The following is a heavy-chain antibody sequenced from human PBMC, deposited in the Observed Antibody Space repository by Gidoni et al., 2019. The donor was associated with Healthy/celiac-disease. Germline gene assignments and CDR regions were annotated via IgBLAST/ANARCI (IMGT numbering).Heavy chain of an antibody. J-gene: IGHJ4*02. V-gene: IGHV3-64D*06. Sequence: EVQLVESGGGLVQPGGSLRLSCSASGFTFSSYAMHWVRQAPGKGLEYVSAISSNGGSTYYADSVKGRFTISRDNSKNTLYLQMSSLRAEDTAVYYCVKSATIYYFDYWGQGTLVTVSS. CDR2: ISSNGGST. CDR1: GFTFSSYA. CDR3: VKSATIYYFDY. D-gene: IGHD5-12*01.